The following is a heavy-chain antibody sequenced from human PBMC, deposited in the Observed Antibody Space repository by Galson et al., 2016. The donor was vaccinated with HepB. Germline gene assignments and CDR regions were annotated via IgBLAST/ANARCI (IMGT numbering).Heavy chain of an antibody. Sequence: SLRLSCAASGFSFSNYAMHWVRQAPGKGLEWMAVISNDGSNKYYADSVKGRFTISRDNSKNTLYLQMNSLRREDTAVYFCAKDPKSEEETTTSWNWYFDLWGRGALVTVSS. V-gene: IGHV3-30-3*01. J-gene: IGHJ2*01. CDR1: GFSFSNYA. CDR2: ISNDGSNK. CDR3: AKDPKSEEETTTSWNWYFDL. D-gene: IGHD1-1*01.